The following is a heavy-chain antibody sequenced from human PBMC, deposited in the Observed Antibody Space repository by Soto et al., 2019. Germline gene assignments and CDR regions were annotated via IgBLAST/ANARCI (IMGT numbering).Heavy chain of an antibody. CDR3: ARAEGGRYFDWLLPFDY. J-gene: IGHJ4*02. V-gene: IGHV1-69*13. CDR2: IIPIFGTA. D-gene: IGHD3-9*01. CDR1: GGTFSSYA. Sequence: SVKVSCKASGGTFSSYAISWVRQAPGQGLEWMGGIIPIFGTANYAQKFQGRVTITADESTGTAYMELSSLRSEDTAVYYCARAEGGRYFDWLLPFDYWGQGTLVTVSS.